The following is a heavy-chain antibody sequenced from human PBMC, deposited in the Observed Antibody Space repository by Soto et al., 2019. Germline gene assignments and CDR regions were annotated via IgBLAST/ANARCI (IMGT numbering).Heavy chain of an antibody. V-gene: IGHV1-69*06. D-gene: IGHD4-17*01. CDR1: GGTFSSYP. CDR3: AREQDPTADGDGGAVDI. Sequence: QVRLVQSGAEVKKPGSSVKVSCKASGGTFSSYPINWVRQVPGQGLEWVGGSIHIFGTANYAQKFQGRVTITADKSTATTYMELSGLRSDDTAVYYCAREQDPTADGDGGAVDIWGQGTMVTVSS. CDR2: SIHIFGTA. J-gene: IGHJ3*02.